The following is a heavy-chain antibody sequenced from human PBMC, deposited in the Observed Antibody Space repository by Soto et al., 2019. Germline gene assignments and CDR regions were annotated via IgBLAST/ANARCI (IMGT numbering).Heavy chain of an antibody. J-gene: IGHJ4*02. V-gene: IGHV3-23*01. D-gene: IGHD3-10*01. Sequence: GGSLRLSCAASGFTFSSYAMSWVRQAPGKGLEWVSAISGSGGSTYYADSVKGRLTISRDNSKNTLYLQMNSLRAEDTAVYYCAKDRHITPSFDYLGQGTLVTVSS. CDR1: GFTFSSYA. CDR3: AKDRHITPSFDY. CDR2: ISGSGGST.